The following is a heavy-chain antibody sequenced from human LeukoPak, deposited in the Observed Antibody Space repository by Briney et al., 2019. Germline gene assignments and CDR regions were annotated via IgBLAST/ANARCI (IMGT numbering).Heavy chain of an antibody. D-gene: IGHD4-17*01. CDR1: GASINSGSNY. Sequence: PSETLSLTCRVSGASINSGSNYWGWIRQPPGKTLEWIGSIYSSGSTYYNPSLKSRVIIMIDTPKNHFSLTLSSVTAADTAVYYCTRRMEELNDYGDYDAFDIWGQGTMVTVSS. J-gene: IGHJ3*02. CDR2: IYSSGST. V-gene: IGHV4-39*07. CDR3: TRRMEELNDYGDYDAFDI.